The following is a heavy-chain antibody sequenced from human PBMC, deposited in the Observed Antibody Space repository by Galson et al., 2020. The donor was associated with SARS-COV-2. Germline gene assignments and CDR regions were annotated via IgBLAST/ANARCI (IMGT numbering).Heavy chain of an antibody. CDR3: ARVRGGSYSYYFDN. V-gene: IGHV3-30-3*01. J-gene: IGHJ4*02. CDR2: ISYDGSNK. CDR1: GFTFSSYA. D-gene: IGHD1-26*01. Sequence: GGSLRLSCAASGFTFSSYAMHWVRQAPGKGLEWVAVISYDGSNKYYADSVKGRFTISRDNSKNTLYLQMNSLRAEDTAVYYCARVRGGSYSYYFDNWGQGTLVTVSS.